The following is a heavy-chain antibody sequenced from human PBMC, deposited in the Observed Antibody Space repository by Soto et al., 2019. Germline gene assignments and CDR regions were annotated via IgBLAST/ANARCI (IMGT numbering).Heavy chain of an antibody. CDR1: GFTFSSYG. D-gene: IGHD3-9*01. CDR3: AKGALSTYFD. V-gene: IGHV3-30*18. Sequence: PGGSLRLSCAASGFTFSSYGMHWVRQAPGKGLEWVAVISYDGSNKYYADSVKGRFTISRDNSKNTLYLQMNSLRAEDTAVYYCAKGALSTYFDWGQGTLVTVSS. CDR2: ISYDGSNK. J-gene: IGHJ4*02.